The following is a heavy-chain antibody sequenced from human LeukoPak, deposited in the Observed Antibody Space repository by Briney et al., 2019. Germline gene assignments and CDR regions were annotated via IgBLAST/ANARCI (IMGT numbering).Heavy chain of an antibody. D-gene: IGHD3-10*01. Sequence: ASVKVSCKASGYTFTDYYMHWVRQDPGQGREWMGWINPNSGGTSTAQKFQGRVTMIRDTSINTVYMELRRLRSDDTAVYYCARGGIMNFGERAPRPWFDPWGQGTLVTVSS. J-gene: IGHJ5*02. CDR3: ARGGIMNFGERAPRPWFDP. V-gene: IGHV1-2*02. CDR1: GYTFTDYY. CDR2: INPNSGGT.